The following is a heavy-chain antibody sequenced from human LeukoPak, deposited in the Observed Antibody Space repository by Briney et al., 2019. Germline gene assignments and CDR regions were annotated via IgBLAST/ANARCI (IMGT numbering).Heavy chain of an antibody. V-gene: IGHV3-21*01. Sequence: GSLRLSCAASGFTFSSYSMNWVRQAPGKGLEWVSSISSSSYIYYADSVKGRFTISRDNAKNSLYLQMNSLRAEDTAVYYCARGTDTAMAWYYYMDVWGKGTTVTVSS. CDR2: ISSSSYI. J-gene: IGHJ6*03. CDR3: ARGTDTAMAWYYYMDV. CDR1: GFTFSSYS. D-gene: IGHD5-18*01.